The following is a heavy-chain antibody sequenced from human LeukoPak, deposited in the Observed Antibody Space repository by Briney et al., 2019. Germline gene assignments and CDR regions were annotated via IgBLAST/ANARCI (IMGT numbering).Heavy chain of an antibody. CDR2: ISGSGGST. CDR3: ARGGSRLFSHI. V-gene: IGHV3-23*01. D-gene: IGHD3-3*01. Sequence: GGSLRFSCAASGFTFSSYAMSWVRQAPGKGLEWVSAISGSGGSTYYADSVKGRFTIPRDNSKNTLYLQVNSLRAEDTAVYYCARGGSRLFSHIWGQGTMVTVSS. J-gene: IGHJ3*02. CDR1: GFTFSSYA.